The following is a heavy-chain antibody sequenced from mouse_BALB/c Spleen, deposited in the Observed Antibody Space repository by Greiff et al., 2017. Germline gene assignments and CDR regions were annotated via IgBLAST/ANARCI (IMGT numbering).Heavy chain of an antibody. CDR3: TRPAYYGPSWFAY. V-gene: IGHV6-6*02. CDR1: GFTFSNYW. J-gene: IGHJ3*01. D-gene: IGHD2-10*01. Sequence: DVKLQESGGGLVQPGGSMKLSCVASGFTFSNYWMNWVRQSPEKGLEWVAEIRLKSNNYATHYAESVKGRFTISRDDSKSSVYLQMNNLRAEDTGIYYCTRPAYYGPSWFAYWGQGTLVTVSA. CDR2: IRLKSNNYAT.